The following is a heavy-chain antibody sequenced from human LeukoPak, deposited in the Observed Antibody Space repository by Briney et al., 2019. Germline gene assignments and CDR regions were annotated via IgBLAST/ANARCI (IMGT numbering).Heavy chain of an antibody. Sequence: ASVKVSCKASGGTFSSYAISWVRQAPGQGLEWMGGIIPIFGTENYAQKFQGRVTITTDESTSTAYMELRSLRSDDTAVYYCARDYYDSSGYYYSDYWGQGTLVTVSS. D-gene: IGHD3-22*01. CDR1: GGTFSSYA. V-gene: IGHV1-69*05. CDR2: IIPIFGTE. J-gene: IGHJ4*02. CDR3: ARDYYDSSGYYYSDY.